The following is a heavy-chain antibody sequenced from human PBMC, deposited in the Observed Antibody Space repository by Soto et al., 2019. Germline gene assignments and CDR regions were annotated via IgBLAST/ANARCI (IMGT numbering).Heavy chain of an antibody. D-gene: IGHD6-6*01. CDR2: IYYSGSA. Sequence: PSETLSLTCTVSGGSISSGGYYWSWIRQHPGKDLEWIGYIYYSGSAYYNPSLKSRVTISVDRSKNQFSLKLSSVTAADTAVYYCAEGIAARPLGYWGQGTLVTVSS. V-gene: IGHV4-31*09. CDR1: GGSISSGGYY. CDR3: AEGIAARPLGY. J-gene: IGHJ4*02.